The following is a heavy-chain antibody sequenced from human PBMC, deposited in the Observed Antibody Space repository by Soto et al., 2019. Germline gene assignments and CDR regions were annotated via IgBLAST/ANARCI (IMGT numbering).Heavy chain of an antibody. V-gene: IGHV1-18*01. CDR3: ARDRSTNDF. J-gene: IGHJ1*01. CDR2: IHPHKGDT. Sequence: GASVKVSCKASGYTFTDYGISWVRQAPGQGLEWMGWIHPHKGDTDYAQNFQGRVTMTTDTSTTTAYMELGSLRSDDTAVYYCARDRSTNDFWDQGTLVTVSS. CDR1: GYTFTDYG. D-gene: IGHD2-8*01.